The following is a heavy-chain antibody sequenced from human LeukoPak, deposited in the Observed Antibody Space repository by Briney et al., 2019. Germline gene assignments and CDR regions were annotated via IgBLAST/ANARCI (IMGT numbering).Heavy chain of an antibody. CDR3: AREIFGSGSYPDF. CDR1: APSVNTYA. Sequence: HPGPSLRLSRAPAAPSVNTYAIHFVRQPPSHGIEWVSPIRHDGSHKIYSNSVKGQFTISRDNSKNTVSLKMNNLRPEDTAVYYCAREIFGSGSYPDFWGQGTLVTV. V-gene: IGHV3-33*01. CDR2: IRHDGSHK. J-gene: IGHJ4*02. D-gene: IGHD3-10*01.